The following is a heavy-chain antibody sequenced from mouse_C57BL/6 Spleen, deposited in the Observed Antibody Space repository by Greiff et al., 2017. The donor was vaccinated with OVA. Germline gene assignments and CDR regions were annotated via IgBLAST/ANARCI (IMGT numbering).Heavy chain of an antibody. V-gene: IGHV5-4*01. J-gene: IGHJ3*01. CDR2: ISDGGSYT. CDR3: ARNGEGVGTWFAY. Sequence: EVQLVESGGGLVKPGGSLKLSCAASGFTFSSYAMSWVRQTPEKRLEWVATISDGGSYTYYPDNVKGRFTISRDNAKNNLYLQMSHLKSEDTAMYYCARNGEGVGTWFAYWGQGTLVTVSA. CDR1: GFTFSSYA. D-gene: IGHD1-3*01.